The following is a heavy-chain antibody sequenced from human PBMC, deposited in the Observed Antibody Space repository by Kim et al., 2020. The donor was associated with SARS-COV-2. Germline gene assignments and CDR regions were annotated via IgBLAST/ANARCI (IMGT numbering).Heavy chain of an antibody. J-gene: IGHJ6*03. CDR1: GYTFTSYD. V-gene: IGHV1-8*01. CDR2: MNPNSGNT. D-gene: IGHD2-21*01. Sequence: ASVKVSCKASGYTFTSYDIYWVRQATGQGLEWMGWMNPNSGNTGYAQKFQGRVTMTRNTSISTAYMELSSLRSEDTAVYYCARGHLKSIVVVIRPRPYYYFMDVWGKGTTVTVSS. CDR3: ARGHLKSIVVVIRPRPYYYFMDV.